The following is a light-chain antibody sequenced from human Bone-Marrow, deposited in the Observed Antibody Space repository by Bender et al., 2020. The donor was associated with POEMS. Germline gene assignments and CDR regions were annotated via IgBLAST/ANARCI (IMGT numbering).Light chain of an antibody. CDR2: NND. V-gene: IGLV1-44*01. CDR1: TSNIGSNP. J-gene: IGLJ3*02. Sequence: QSVLTQPPSASGTPGQRVTISCSGSTSNIGSNPVNWLQQLPGTAPKLLIYNNDLRPSGVPDRFSGSKSGTSASLAISGLQSEDEANYYCAAWDDSLNCPVFGGGTKLTVL. CDR3: AAWDDSLNCPV.